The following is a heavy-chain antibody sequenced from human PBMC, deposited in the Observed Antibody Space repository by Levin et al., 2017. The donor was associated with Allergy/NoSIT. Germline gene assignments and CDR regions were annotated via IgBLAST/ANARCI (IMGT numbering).Heavy chain of an antibody. J-gene: IGHJ4*02. CDR3: ARETAVTTHDF. V-gene: IGHV1-2*06. CDR2: ITPRTGGT. D-gene: IGHD4-17*01. Sequence: EASVKVSCKASGYTFTDFYIHWVRQAPGQGLEWMGRITPRTGGTNFAQKFQGRVTMTRNTSITTVYMDLTRLTSDDTAVYYCARETAVTTHDFWGQGTLITVSS. CDR1: GYTFTDFY.